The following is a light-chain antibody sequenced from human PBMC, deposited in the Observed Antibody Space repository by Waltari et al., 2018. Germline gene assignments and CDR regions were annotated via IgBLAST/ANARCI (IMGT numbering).Light chain of an antibody. V-gene: IGLV2-11*01. CDR3: CSYAGSYTLV. Sequence: QSALTQPRSVSGSPGQSVTISCTGTSSDVGGYHYVSWYQQHPGKAPKRIIYDVSKRPSGFPDRFSGSKSGNTASLTISGLQAEDEADYYCCSYAGSYTLVFGGGTKLTVL. CDR2: DVS. J-gene: IGLJ3*02. CDR1: SSDVGGYHY.